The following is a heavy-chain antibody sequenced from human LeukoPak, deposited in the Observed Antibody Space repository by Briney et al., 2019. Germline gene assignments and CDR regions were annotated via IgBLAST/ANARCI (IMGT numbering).Heavy chain of an antibody. V-gene: IGHV3-30*18. CDR2: ISYDGLNK. D-gene: IGHD5-12*01. CDR1: GLTFSYYG. J-gene: IGHJ4*02. CDR3: AKGVRSGYDRLDF. Sequence: GGSLRLSCAASGLTFSYYGIHWVRQAPGKGLEWVAVISYDGLNKNYADSVKGRLTISRDNSKNTLYLQTNSLRVEDTAVYYCAKGVRSGYDRLDFWGQGTLVTVSS.